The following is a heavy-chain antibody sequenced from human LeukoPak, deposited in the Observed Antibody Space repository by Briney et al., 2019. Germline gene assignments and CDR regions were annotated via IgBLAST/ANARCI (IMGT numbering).Heavy chain of an antibody. Sequence: ASVKVSCKASGYTFTGYYMHWVRQAPGQGLEWMGWINPNSGGTNYAQKFQGRVTITRNTSISTAYMELSSLRSEDTAVYYCARERRVGGYYDSSGYYYWGQGTLVTVSS. CDR2: INPNSGGT. V-gene: IGHV1-2*02. J-gene: IGHJ4*02. D-gene: IGHD3-22*01. CDR1: GYTFTGYY. CDR3: ARERRVGGYYDSSGYYY.